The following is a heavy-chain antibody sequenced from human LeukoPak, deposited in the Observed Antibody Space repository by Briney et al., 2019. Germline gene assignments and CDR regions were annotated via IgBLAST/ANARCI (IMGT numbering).Heavy chain of an antibody. CDR1: GHTFTSYG. Sequence: ASVKVSCKASGHTFTSYGISWVRQAPGQGLEWMGWISAYNGNTNYAQKLQGRVTMTTDTSTSTAYMELRSLRSDDTAVYYCARGNYYGSGSYDEFDYWGQGTLVTVSS. V-gene: IGHV1-18*01. CDR2: ISAYNGNT. D-gene: IGHD3-10*01. J-gene: IGHJ4*02. CDR3: ARGNYYGSGSYDEFDY.